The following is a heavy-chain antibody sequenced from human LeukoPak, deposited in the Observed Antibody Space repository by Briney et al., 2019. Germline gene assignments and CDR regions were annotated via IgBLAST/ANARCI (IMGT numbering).Heavy chain of an antibody. J-gene: IGHJ4*02. Sequence: GGSLRLSCAASGFTFNFYSMNWVRQAPGKGLEWVSSISSGGSPIYSDSLKGRLTVSRDNAKNTLYLQMDNLRAEDTAIYYCARQLGYCTTGTCYFDSWGQGTQVAVSA. V-gene: IGHV3-21*04. CDR2: ISSGGSPI. D-gene: IGHD2-8*01. CDR3: ARQLGYCTTGTCYFDS. CDR1: GFTFNFYS.